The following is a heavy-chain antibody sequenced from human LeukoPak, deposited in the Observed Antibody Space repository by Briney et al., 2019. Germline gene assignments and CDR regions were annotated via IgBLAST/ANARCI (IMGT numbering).Heavy chain of an antibody. D-gene: IGHD4-17*01. CDR2: IYYSGST. V-gene: IGHV4-61*01. CDR3: ARERDYGDYSYYYYGMDV. J-gene: IGHJ6*02. Sequence: PSETLSLTCAVSGGSVSSGSYYWSWIRQPPGKGLEWIGYIYYSGSTNYNPSLKSRVTISVDTSKNQFSLKLSSVTAADTAVYYCARERDYGDYSYYYYGMDVWGQGTTVTVSS. CDR1: GGSVSSGSYY.